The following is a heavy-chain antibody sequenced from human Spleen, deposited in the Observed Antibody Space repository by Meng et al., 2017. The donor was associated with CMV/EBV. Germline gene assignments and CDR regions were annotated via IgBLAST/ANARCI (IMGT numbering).Heavy chain of an antibody. CDR1: GYTFTGYY. CDR3: ARDLEYCGSTSCFEDCFDP. J-gene: IGHJ5*02. D-gene: IGHD2-2*01. Sequence: ASVKVSCKASGYTFTGYYMHWVRQAPGQGLEWMGWISPYDGDTNYARKLQGRVTLTTDTSTTTAYMELRSLRSDDTAVYYCARDLEYCGSTSCFEDCFDPWGQGTLVTVSS. V-gene: IGHV1-18*04. CDR2: ISPYDGDT.